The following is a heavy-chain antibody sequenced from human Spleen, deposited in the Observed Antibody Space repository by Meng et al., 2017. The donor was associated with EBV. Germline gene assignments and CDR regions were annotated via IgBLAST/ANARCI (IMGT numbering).Heavy chain of an antibody. CDR1: GGSITTGGYS. J-gene: IGHJ5*02. Sequence: QPQLQESGPGLVKPSETLSLTCDVSGGSITTGGYSWSWIRQPPGKGLEWIGYIYHDGSAYYNPSLRSQVTISEDRSKNQFSLKLSSVTAADTAVYYCARGGQYYYVNWFDPWGQGTLVTVSS. CDR3: ARGGQYYYVNWFDP. CDR2: IYHDGSA. D-gene: IGHD3-10*02. V-gene: IGHV4-30-2*01.